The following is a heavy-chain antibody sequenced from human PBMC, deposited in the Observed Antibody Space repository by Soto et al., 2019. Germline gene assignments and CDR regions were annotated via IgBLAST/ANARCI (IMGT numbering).Heavy chain of an antibody. V-gene: IGHV4-30-4*01. CDR2: IYYSGST. J-gene: IGHJ4*02. CDR1: GGSISSGDYY. CDR3: ARVGGFGATTIDY. D-gene: IGHD3-10*01. Sequence: QVQLQESGPGLVKPSQTLSLTCTVSGGSISSGDYYWSWIRQPPGKGLEWIGYIYYSGSTYYNPSLKSRVTISIDTSKNQYSLKLSSVTAADTAVYYCARVGGFGATTIDYWGQGTLVTVSS.